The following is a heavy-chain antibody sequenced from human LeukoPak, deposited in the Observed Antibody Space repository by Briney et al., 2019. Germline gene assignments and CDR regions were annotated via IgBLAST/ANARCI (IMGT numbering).Heavy chain of an antibody. D-gene: IGHD5-24*01. V-gene: IGHV1-2*02. J-gene: IGHJ3*02. CDR1: GYTFTGYY. CDR3: ARDLGYKEMATIMFPPGDAFDI. Sequence: ASVKVSCKASGYTFTGYYMHWVRQAPGQGLEWMGWINPNSGGTNYAQKFQGRVTMTRDTSISTAYMELSRLRSDDTAVYYCARDLGYKEMATIMFPPGDAFDIWGQGTMVTVSS. CDR2: INPNSGGT.